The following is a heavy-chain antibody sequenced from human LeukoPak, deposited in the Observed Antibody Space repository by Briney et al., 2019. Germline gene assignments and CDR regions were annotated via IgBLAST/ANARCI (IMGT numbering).Heavy chain of an antibody. V-gene: IGHV5-51*01. D-gene: IGHD2-15*01. CDR1: GYSFNSHW. CDR2: IYPGDSDT. CDR3: GRLTYCSGASCYLDY. Sequence: GESLKISCKGSGYSFNSHWIGWVRQMPGKGLEWMGIIYPGDSDTRYSPPFQGQVTISVDKSISTAYLQWSGLKASDTAMYYCGRLTYCSGASCYLDYWGQGTLVTVPS. J-gene: IGHJ4*02.